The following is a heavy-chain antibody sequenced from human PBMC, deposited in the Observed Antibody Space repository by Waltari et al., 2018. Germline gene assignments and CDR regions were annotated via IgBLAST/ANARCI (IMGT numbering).Heavy chain of an antibody. Sequence: ESGGGVVQPGGSLRLSCAASGFTFSSYGMHWVRQAPGKGLEWVAFIRYDGSNKYYADSVKDRFTISRDNSKNTLYLQMNSMRAEDTAVYYCAKNLYYYDSSGLLEIDYWGQGTLVTVSS. V-gene: IGHV3-30*02. J-gene: IGHJ4*02. D-gene: IGHD3-22*01. CDR2: IRYDGSNK. CDR3: AKNLYYYDSSGLLEIDY. CDR1: GFTFSSYG.